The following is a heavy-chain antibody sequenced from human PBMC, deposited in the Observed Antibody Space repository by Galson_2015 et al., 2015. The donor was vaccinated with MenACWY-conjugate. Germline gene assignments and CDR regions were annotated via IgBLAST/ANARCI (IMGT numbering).Heavy chain of an antibody. Sequence: SLRLSCAASGFTFSTYSMNWVRQAPGKGLEWVSSISSDSSYIYYADSVKGRFTTSRDNAKDSVYLQMNSLRAEDTAVYYCARRGSTLDGRPGWFDPWGQGTLVTVSS. V-gene: IGHV3-21*01. CDR3: ARRGSTLDGRPGWFDP. D-gene: IGHD5/OR15-5a*01. CDR2: ISSDSSYI. CDR1: GFTFSTYS. J-gene: IGHJ5*02.